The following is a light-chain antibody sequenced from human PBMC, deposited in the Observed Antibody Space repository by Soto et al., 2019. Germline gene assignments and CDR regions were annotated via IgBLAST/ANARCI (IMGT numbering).Light chain of an antibody. CDR2: DAS. CDR3: QQYDDFPLS. J-gene: IGKJ4*01. V-gene: IGKV1-33*01. Sequence: DIQMTQSPSSLSAYVGDRVTITCQASQDISNYLNWYQQKPGKAPKLLIYDASDLEMGVPSRFSGSGSGTDFTFTINSLQPEDIATHYCQQYDDFPLSFGGGTKVDIK. CDR1: QDISNY.